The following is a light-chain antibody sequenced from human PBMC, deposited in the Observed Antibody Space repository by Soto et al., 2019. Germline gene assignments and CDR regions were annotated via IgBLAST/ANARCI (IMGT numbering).Light chain of an antibody. CDR3: NSYVGSNNYV. Sequence: QSVLTQPASVSGSPGQSITISCTGTSSDVGNYKYVSWYQQHPGKAPKRMXXXXINLPSGVSNRFSGSKSGNTASLTVSGLQADDEADYYCNSYVGSNNYVFGTGTKVTVL. CDR2: XXI. V-gene: IGLV2-14*03. J-gene: IGLJ1*01. CDR1: SSDVGNYKY.